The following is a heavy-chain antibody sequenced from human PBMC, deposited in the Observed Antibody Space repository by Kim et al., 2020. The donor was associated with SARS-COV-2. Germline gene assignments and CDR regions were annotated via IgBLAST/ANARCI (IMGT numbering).Heavy chain of an antibody. Sequence: GGSLRLSCAASGFTFSSYGMHWVRQAPGKGLEWVAVIWYDGSNKYYADSVKGRFTISRDNSKNTLYLQMNSMRAEDTAVYYCAKDSDYYGSGSYYNYFDYWGQGTLVTVSS. V-gene: IGHV3-33*06. J-gene: IGHJ4*02. CDR2: IWYDGSNK. CDR1: GFTFSSYG. CDR3: AKDSDYYGSGSYYNYFDY. D-gene: IGHD3-10*01.